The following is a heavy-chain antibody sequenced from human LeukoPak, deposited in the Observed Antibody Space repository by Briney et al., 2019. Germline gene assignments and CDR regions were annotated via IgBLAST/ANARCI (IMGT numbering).Heavy chain of an antibody. D-gene: IGHD5-24*01. CDR3: AREFGHNRWYFDY. J-gene: IGHJ4*02. Sequence: GGSLRLSCAASGFTFSSYAMHWVRQAPGKGLEWVAVISYDGSNKYYADSVKGRFTISRDNSKNTLYLQMNSLRAEDTAVYYCAREFGHNRWYFDYWGQGALVTVSS. V-gene: IGHV3-30-3*01. CDR1: GFTFSSYA. CDR2: ISYDGSNK.